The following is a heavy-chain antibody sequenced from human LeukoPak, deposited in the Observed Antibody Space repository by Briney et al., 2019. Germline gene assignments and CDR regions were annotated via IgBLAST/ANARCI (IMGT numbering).Heavy chain of an antibody. CDR2: INHSGSA. J-gene: IGHJ4*02. Sequence: SETLSLTCAVYGGSFSGYYWSWIRQPPGKGLEWIGEINHSGSANYNPSLKSRVTISVDTSKNQFSLKLSSVTAADTAVYYCARDPQYGSGSYYNSDQYYFDYWGQGTLVTVSS. CDR1: GGSFSGYY. CDR3: ARDPQYGSGSYYNSDQYYFDY. V-gene: IGHV4-34*01. D-gene: IGHD3-10*01.